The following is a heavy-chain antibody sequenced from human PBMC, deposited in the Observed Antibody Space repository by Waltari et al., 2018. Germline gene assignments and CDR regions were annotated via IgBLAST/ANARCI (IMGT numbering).Heavy chain of an antibody. CDR1: GFTFGDYA. CDR3: TRVRVRSTTSCYKY. J-gene: IGHJ4*02. Sequence: EVQLVESGGGLVQPGRSLRLSCRASGFTFGDYAMSWVRQAPGKGLEWLGFIRSKGYEETTEYAASVKGRITISRDDSKSIAYLQIDSLQSEDTAVYYCTRVRVRSTTSCYKYWGQGTLVTVSS. D-gene: IGHD2-2*01. V-gene: IGHV3-49*04. CDR2: IRSKGYEETT.